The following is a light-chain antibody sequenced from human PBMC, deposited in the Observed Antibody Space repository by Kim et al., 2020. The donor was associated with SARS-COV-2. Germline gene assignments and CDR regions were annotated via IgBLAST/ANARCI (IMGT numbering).Light chain of an antibody. CDR3: GTWDSSLSAAV. CDR2: DND. J-gene: IGLJ2*01. Sequence: QSVLTQPPSVSPAPGQKVTISCSGGSSNIGNNYVSWYQQLPGTAPELLIYDNDKRPSGIPDRFSGSKSGTSATLGITGLQPWDEADYYCGTWDSSLSAAVFGGGTQLTVL. CDR1: SSNIGNNY. V-gene: IGLV1-51*01.